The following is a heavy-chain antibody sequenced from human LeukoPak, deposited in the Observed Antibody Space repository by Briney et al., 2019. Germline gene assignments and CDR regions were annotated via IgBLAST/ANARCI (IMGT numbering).Heavy chain of an antibody. D-gene: IGHD6-19*01. CDR2: ISYDGSNK. J-gene: IGHJ1*01. V-gene: IGHV3-30*03. Sequence: GRSLRLSCAASGFTFSSYGMHWVRQAPGKGLEWVAVISYDGSNKYYADSVKGRFTISRDNSKNTLYLQMNSLRAEDTAVYYCARSGMAVAATPWDWGQGTLVTVSS. CDR1: GFTFSSYG. CDR3: ARSGMAVAATPWD.